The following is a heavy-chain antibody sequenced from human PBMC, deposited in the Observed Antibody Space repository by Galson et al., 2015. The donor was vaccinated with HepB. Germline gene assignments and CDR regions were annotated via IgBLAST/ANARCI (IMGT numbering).Heavy chain of an antibody. V-gene: IGHV3-64D*06. J-gene: IGHJ4*02. CDR2: ISSNGGST. CDR1: GFTFSSYA. Sequence: SLRLSCAASGFTFSSYAMHWVRQAPGKGLEYVSAISSNGGSTYYADSVKGRFTISRDNSKNTLYLQMSSLRAEDTAVYYCVKGGIQLWLSPTDYWGQGTLVTVSS. D-gene: IGHD5-18*01. CDR3: VKGGIQLWLSPTDY.